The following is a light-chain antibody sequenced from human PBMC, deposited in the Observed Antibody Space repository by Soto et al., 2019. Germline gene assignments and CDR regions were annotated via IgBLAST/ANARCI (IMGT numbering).Light chain of an antibody. CDR1: QTVSSTY. Sequence: EIVLTQSPGTLSLSPGERATLSCRTSQTVSSTYFDWHQQRPGQAPRHLFSDASTRATGIPDRFTCSGSGRDFTLTISGLEPEDSAVYYCQQFGSSPITFSQGTRPEIK. CDR2: DAS. CDR3: QQFGSSPIT. J-gene: IGKJ5*01. V-gene: IGKV3-20*01.